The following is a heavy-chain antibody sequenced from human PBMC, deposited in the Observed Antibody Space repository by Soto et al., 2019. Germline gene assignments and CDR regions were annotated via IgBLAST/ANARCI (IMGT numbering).Heavy chain of an antibody. Sequence: VQLQQWGAGLLKPSETLSLTCAVYGGFVTSGSYYWSWFRQPPGKGLEWIGEMSHSGGAHFNPSLNSRVTISVDTSKTQFTLKMSSVTAADTALYYCARVERGTATTVVDAFDIWGPGTMVTVSS. CDR3: ARVERGTATTVVDAFDI. D-gene: IGHD1-1*01. CDR2: MSHSGGA. J-gene: IGHJ3*02. V-gene: IGHV4-34*01. CDR1: GGFVTSGSYY.